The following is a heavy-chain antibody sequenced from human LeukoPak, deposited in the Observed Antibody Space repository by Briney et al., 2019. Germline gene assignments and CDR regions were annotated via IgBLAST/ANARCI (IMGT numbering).Heavy chain of an antibody. Sequence: ASVKVSCKASGYTFTSYGISWVRQAPGQGLEWMGGIIPIFGTANYAQKFQGRVTITTDESTSTAYMELSSLRSEDTAVYYCARGAAAAGLDYWGQGTLVTVSS. J-gene: IGHJ4*02. D-gene: IGHD6-13*01. CDR2: IIPIFGTA. V-gene: IGHV1-69*05. CDR1: GYTFTSYG. CDR3: ARGAAAAGLDY.